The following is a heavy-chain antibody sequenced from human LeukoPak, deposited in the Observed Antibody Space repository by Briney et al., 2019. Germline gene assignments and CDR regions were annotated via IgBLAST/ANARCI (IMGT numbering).Heavy chain of an antibody. J-gene: IGHJ4*02. CDR2: FDPEDGEDGET. D-gene: IGHD3-9*01. V-gene: IGHV1-24*01. CDR1: GSSLIAVA. CDR3: AMTDRYAGRPFDY. Sequence: GASVKVSCKVSGSSLIAVAMHWVRQAPGKGLEWVGSFDPEDGEDGETHYAQKFQGRVTMTEDASTDTAYMELTILSSEDTALYYCAMTDRYAGRPFDYWGQGTLVTVSS.